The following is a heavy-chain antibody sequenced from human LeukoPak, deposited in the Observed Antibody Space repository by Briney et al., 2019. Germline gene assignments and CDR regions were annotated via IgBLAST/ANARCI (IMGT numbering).Heavy chain of an antibody. CDR3: AREKDMLSEAGALRVGLDS. D-gene: IGHD2-8*01. CDR2: ISVYNGHT. V-gene: IGHV1-18*01. Sequence: ASVKVSCKVSGYTSLSYGFTWVRQAPGQGLEWMGWISVYNGHTNFAQKFQDRVTLTTDKSTNTAYMELKSLRSDDTAVYYCAREKDMLSEAGALRVGLDSWGQGTLITVSS. CDR1: GYTSLSYG. J-gene: IGHJ4*02.